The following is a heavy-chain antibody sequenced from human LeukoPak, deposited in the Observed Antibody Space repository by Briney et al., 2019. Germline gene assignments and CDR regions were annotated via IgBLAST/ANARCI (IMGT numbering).Heavy chain of an antibody. CDR3: AKVLGGVMDYYYGMAV. CDR1: GFTFSNYR. J-gene: IGHJ6*02. D-gene: IGHD3-16*01. Sequence: GGSLRLSCAASGFTFSNYRMHWVRQAPGKGLLWVSRIISDGSITSYADSVKGRFTISRDNSKNTLYLQMNSLRAEDTAVYYCAKVLGGVMDYYYGMAVWGQGTTVTVSS. V-gene: IGHV3-74*01. CDR2: IISDGSIT.